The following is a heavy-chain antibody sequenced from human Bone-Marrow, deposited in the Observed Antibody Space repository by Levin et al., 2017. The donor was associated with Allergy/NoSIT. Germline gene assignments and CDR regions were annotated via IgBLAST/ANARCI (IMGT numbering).Heavy chain of an antibody. V-gene: IGHV4-34*01. CDR3: ARGAPYYDFWSGYSYLGY. D-gene: IGHD3-3*01. CDR2: INHSGST. J-gene: IGHJ4*02. CDR1: GGSFSGYY. Sequence: ASETLSLTCAVYGGSFSGYYWSWIRQPPGKGLEWIGEINHSGSTNYNPSLKSRVTISVDTSKNQFSLKLSSVTAADTAVYYCARGAPYYDFWSGYSYLGYWGQGTLVTVSS.